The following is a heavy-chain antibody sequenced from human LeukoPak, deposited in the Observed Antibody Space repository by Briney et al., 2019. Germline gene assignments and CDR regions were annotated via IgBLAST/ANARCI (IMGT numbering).Heavy chain of an antibody. CDR1: GGSISSGDYY. Sequence: SQTLSLTCTVSGGSISSGDYYWSWIRQPPGKGLEWIGFIYYSGSTYYSPSLKSRVTISVDTSKNQFSLKLSSVTAADTAVYYCARMTTVTQPPRDWGQGTLVTVSS. J-gene: IGHJ4*02. CDR2: IYYSGST. D-gene: IGHD4-17*01. V-gene: IGHV4-30-4*01. CDR3: ARMTTVTQPPRD.